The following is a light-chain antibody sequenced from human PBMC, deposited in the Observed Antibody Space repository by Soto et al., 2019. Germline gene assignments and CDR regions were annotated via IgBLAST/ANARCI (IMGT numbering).Light chain of an antibody. CDR3: SSYTSSSTEV. CDR2: DVS. J-gene: IGLJ1*01. V-gene: IGLV2-14*03. CDR1: SSDVGGYNY. Sequence: QSVLTQPASVSGSPGQSITISCTGTSSDVGGYNYVSWYQQHPGKAPKLMIYDVSNRLSGVSNRFSGSKSGNTASLTISGLQAEDGADYYCSSYTSSSTEVFGTGPMVTVL.